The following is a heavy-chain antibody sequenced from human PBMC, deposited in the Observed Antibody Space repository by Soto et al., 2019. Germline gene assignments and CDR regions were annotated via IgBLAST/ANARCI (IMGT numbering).Heavy chain of an antibody. CDR1: GFTFSSYS. V-gene: IGHV3-21*01. D-gene: IGHD4-4*01. J-gene: IGHJ6*02. CDR3: ARDHYSNYLTHYYYYGMDV. Sequence: PGGSLRLSCAASGFTFSSYSMNWVRQAPGKGLEWVSSISSSSSYIYYADSVKGRFTISRDNAKNSLYLQMNSLRAEDTAVYYCARDHYSNYLTHYYYYGMDVWGQGTTVTVSS. CDR2: ISSSSSYI.